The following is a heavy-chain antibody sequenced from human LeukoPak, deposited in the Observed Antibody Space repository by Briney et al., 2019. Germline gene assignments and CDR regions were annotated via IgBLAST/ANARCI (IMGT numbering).Heavy chain of an antibody. CDR2: IYYSGST. J-gene: IGHJ6*03. D-gene: IGHD4-17*01. CDR3: ARGTVTTRYYYYYMDV. CDR1: GGSISSSSYY. V-gene: IGHV4-39*07. Sequence: PSETLSLTCTVSGGSISSSSYYWGWIRQPPGKGLKWIGSIYYSGSTYYNPSLKSRVTISVDTSKNQFSLKLSSVTAADTAVYYCARGTVTTRYYYYYMDVWGKGTTVTVSS.